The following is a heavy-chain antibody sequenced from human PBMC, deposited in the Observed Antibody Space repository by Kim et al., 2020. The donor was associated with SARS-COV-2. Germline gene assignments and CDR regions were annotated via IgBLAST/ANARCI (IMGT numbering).Heavy chain of an antibody. Sequence: GESLKISCKGSGYSFTSYWIGWVRQMPGKGLEWMGIIYPGDSDTRYSPSFQGQVTISADKSISTAYLQWSSLKASDTAMYYCARHHNSGYYPDYFDYWGQGTLVTVSS. CDR1: GYSFTSYW. J-gene: IGHJ4*02. CDR3: ARHHNSGYYPDYFDY. CDR2: IYPGDSDT. D-gene: IGHD3-22*01. V-gene: IGHV5-51*01.